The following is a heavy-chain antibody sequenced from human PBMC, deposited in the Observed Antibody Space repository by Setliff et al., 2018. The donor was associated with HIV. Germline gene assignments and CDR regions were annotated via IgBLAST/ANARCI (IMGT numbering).Heavy chain of an antibody. D-gene: IGHD1-1*01. Sequence: PSETLSLTCTASGGSISSFYWSWIRQPPGKGLEWIGYIYYSGSTSCNPSLKSRVTISVDTSKTQFSLKLSSVTAADTAVYYCARHAPRNHDLAGVFYPYYMDVWGKGTTVTVSS. J-gene: IGHJ6*03. CDR1: GGSISSFY. V-gene: IGHV4-59*08. CDR2: IYYSGST. CDR3: ARHAPRNHDLAGVFYPYYMDV.